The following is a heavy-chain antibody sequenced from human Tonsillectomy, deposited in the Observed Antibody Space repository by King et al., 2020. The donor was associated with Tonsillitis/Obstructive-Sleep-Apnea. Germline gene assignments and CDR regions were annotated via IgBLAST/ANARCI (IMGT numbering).Heavy chain of an antibody. Sequence: EVQLVESGGGLVQPGGSLRLSCSASGFTFSSYAMHWVRQAPGKGLEYVSAISSNGDITYYADSVKGRFTISRDNSKNTVYFQMSSLRAEDTAVYYCVKGYSSGWFGPNYFDYWGQGTLVTVSS. V-gene: IGHV3-64D*06. CDR2: ISSNGDIT. J-gene: IGHJ4*02. D-gene: IGHD6-19*01. CDR1: GFTFSSYA. CDR3: VKGYSSGWFGPNYFDY.